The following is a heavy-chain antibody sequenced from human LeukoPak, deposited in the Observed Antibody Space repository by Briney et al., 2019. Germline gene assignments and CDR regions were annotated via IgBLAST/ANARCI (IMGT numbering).Heavy chain of an antibody. V-gene: IGHV3-30-3*02. Sequence: GGSLRLSCAASGFTFSSYSMHWVRQAPGKGLEWVAVISYDGNKKNDADSVKGRFTISRDNSKNTLYLQVNSLRAEDTAVYYCAKGGKWDVTPFDYWGQGTLVTVSS. CDR2: ISYDGNKK. D-gene: IGHD1-26*01. J-gene: IGHJ4*02. CDR1: GFTFSSYS. CDR3: AKGGKWDVTPFDY.